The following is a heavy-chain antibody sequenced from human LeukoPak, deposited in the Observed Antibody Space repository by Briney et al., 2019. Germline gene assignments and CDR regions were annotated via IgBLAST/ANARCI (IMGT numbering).Heavy chain of an antibody. CDR2: IIPIFGTT. CDR1: GGTFSSYA. V-gene: IGHV1-69*01. Sequence: GSSVKVSCKASGGTFSSYAIGWVRQAPGQGLEWMGGIIPIFGTTNYAQKFQGRVTITADESTSTAYMELSSLRSEDTAVYYCAKLGEGGRTISNYFDCWGQGTLVTVSS. CDR3: AKLGEGGRTISNYFDC. J-gene: IGHJ4*02. D-gene: IGHD1-26*01.